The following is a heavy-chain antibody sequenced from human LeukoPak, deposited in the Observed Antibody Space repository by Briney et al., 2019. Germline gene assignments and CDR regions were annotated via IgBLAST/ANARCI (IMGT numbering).Heavy chain of an antibody. CDR3: ARDRYSGGYLFVAFDI. Sequence: GGSLRLSCAASGLTFSSYAMSWVRQAPGKGLEWVSGISASGSSTYYSDSVKGRFTISRDKSKNTLYLQMNSLRSDDTAVYYCARDRYSGGYLFVAFDIWGQGTMVTVSS. CDR2: ISASGSST. D-gene: IGHD1-26*01. V-gene: IGHV3-23*01. CDR1: GLTFSSYA. J-gene: IGHJ3*02.